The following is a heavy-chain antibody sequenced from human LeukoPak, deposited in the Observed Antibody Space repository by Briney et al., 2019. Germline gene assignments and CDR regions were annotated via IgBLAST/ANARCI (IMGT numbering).Heavy chain of an antibody. CDR3: ARGPGTWYYY. CDR1: GGSFSGYY. V-gene: IGHV4-34*01. Sequence: SETLSLTCAVYGGSFSGYYWSWIRQPPGKGLEWIGEINHSGSTNYNPSLKSRVTMSIDTSKNQFSLKLSSVTAADTALYYCARGPGTWYYYWGQGTLVIVSS. CDR2: INHSGST. D-gene: IGHD6-13*01. J-gene: IGHJ4*02.